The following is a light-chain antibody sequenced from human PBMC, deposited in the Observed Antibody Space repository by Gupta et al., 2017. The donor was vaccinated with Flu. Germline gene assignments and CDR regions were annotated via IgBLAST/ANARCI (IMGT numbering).Light chain of an antibody. CDR2: AAS. CDR3: QQDYGSRT. Sequence: SPDPLSVSPGDRATRSCRGSQNVAGKLGWYQQRPGLPPRLIILAASMRANGIPDRFSGTGSGTEFTLTSTSLQHEDSAVYCWQQDYGSRTFGQGTRLEIK. J-gene: IGKJ1*01. CDR1: QNVAGK. V-gene: IGKV3-15*01.